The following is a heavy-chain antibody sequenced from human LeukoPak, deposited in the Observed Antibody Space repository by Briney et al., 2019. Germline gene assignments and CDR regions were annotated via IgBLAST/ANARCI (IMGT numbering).Heavy chain of an antibody. CDR2: ISAYNGNT. J-gene: IGHJ4*02. CDR1: GYTFTSYG. Sequence: ASVKVSCKASGYTFTSYGISWVRQAPGQGLEWMGWISAYNGNTNYAQKLQGRVTMTTDTSTSTAYMELRSLRPDDTAVYYCAREKTIGWYFDYWGQGTLVTVSS. V-gene: IGHV1-18*01. CDR3: AREKTIGWYFDY. D-gene: IGHD1-26*01.